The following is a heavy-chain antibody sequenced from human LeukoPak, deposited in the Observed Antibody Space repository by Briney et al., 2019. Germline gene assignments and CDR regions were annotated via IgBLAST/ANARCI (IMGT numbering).Heavy chain of an antibody. CDR3: ARLHSGSYYNGIVY. CDR2: INHSGST. V-gene: IGHV4-34*01. D-gene: IGHD3-10*01. J-gene: IGHJ4*02. CDR1: GGSFSGYY. Sequence: PSETLSLTCAVYGGSFSGYYWSWIRQPPGKGLEWIGEINHSGSTNYNPSLKSRVTISVDTSKNQFSLKLSSVTAADTAVYYCARLHSGSYYNGIVYWGQGTLVTVSS.